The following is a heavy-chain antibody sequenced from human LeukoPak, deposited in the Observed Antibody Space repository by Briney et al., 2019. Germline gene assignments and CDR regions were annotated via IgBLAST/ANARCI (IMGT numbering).Heavy chain of an antibody. J-gene: IGHJ4*02. CDR2: VSKTGRTT. CDR1: GFSFNAYA. V-gene: IGHV3-23*01. Sequence: GGSLRISCADSGFSFNAYAMTWVRQAPGKGLEWVSSVSKTGRTTYYTDSVKGRFTISRDNSKNTLHLQMNRLRAEDTALYFCAKDHDNTDSYFYFDCWGLGTLVTVSS. CDR3: AKDHDNTDSYFYFDC. D-gene: IGHD2-21*02.